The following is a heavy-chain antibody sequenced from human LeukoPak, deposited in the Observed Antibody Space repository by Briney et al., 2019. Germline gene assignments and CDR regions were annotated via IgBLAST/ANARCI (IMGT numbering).Heavy chain of an antibody. CDR1: GFTFTTYV. J-gene: IGHJ4*02. CDR2: IFGSGGSA. V-gene: IGHV3-23*01. D-gene: IGHD6-19*01. CDR3: AKTTTGYSSGRYPGWPADY. Sequence: PGGSLRLSCVGSGFTFTTYVMNWVRQAPGKGLEWVSGIFGSGGSAHYADSVKGRFTISRDNSKNTVYLQMNSLRAEDTAVYYCAKTTTGYSSGRYPGWPADYWGQGALVTVSS.